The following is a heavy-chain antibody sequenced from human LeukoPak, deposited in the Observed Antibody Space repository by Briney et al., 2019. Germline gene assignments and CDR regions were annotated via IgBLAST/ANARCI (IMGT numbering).Heavy chain of an antibody. V-gene: IGHV4-39*05. CDR3: ATQSIAAVGY. J-gene: IGHJ4*02. Sequence: KPSGTPSLTCTVPGGSLNRSSYYLGWVPPPPRKGLEWIGSIYYSGSTYYNPSLKSRVTISVDTSKNQFSLKLSSVTAADTAVYYCATQSIAAVGYWGQGTLVTVSS. CDR1: GGSLNRSSYY. D-gene: IGHD6-13*01. CDR2: IYYSGST.